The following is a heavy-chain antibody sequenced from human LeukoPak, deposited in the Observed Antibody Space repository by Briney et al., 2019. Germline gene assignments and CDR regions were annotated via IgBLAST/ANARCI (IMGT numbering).Heavy chain of an antibody. CDR2: IYTSGST. CDR1: GGSMTNYY. Sequence: PSETLSLTCTVSGGSMTNYYWSWIRQPAGKGLEWIGRIYTSGSTNYNPSLKSRVTMSVDTSKNQFSLKLSSVTAADTAVYYCARAGADYGDSMYYFDYWGQGTLVTVSS. V-gene: IGHV4-4*07. J-gene: IGHJ4*02. D-gene: IGHD4-17*01. CDR3: ARAGADYGDSMYYFDY.